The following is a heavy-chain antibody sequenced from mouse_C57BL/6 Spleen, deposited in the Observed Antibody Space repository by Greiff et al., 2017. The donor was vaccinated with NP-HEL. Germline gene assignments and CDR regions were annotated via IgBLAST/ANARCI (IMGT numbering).Heavy chain of an antibody. Sequence: DVQLQESGPGLVKPSQSLSLTCSVTGYSITSGYYWNWIRQFPGNKLEWMGYISYDGSNNYNPSLKNRISITRDTSKNQFFLKLNSVTTEDTATYYCAREGSSYNFDYWGQGTTLTVSS. D-gene: IGHD1-1*01. V-gene: IGHV3-6*01. CDR2: ISYDGSN. CDR3: AREGSSYNFDY. J-gene: IGHJ2*01. CDR1: GYSITSGYY.